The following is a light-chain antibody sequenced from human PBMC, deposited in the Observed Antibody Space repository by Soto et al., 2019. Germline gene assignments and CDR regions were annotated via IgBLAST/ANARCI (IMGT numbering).Light chain of an antibody. J-gene: IGLJ3*02. CDR2: DVT. V-gene: IGLV2-11*01. CDR1: SSDVGAYNY. Sequence: QSALTQPRSVSGSPGQSVTISCTGTSSDVGAYNYVSWYQQRPGRAPKLMIYDVTKRPSGVPDRFSASRSGNTASLTISGLQAEDEADYYCCSYAGSYTLLFGGGTKLTVL. CDR3: CSYAGSYTLL.